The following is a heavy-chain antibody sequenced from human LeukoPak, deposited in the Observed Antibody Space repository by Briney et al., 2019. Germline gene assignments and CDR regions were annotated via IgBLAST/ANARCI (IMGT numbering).Heavy chain of an antibody. V-gene: IGHV5-51*01. J-gene: IGHJ3*02. CDR2: IYPGGSDT. Sequence: GASPQIYCQCSGSIFTSYWIGWVRPLPGKGLEWVGIIYPGGSDTIHTPSFQGKVTISAHKYISTPHLQWLSQKASDTAVYYCARLGLAEAGNWAFDIWVQGTMVTVSS. CDR3: ARLGLAEAGNWAFDI. CDR1: GSIFTSYW. D-gene: IGHD6-19*01.